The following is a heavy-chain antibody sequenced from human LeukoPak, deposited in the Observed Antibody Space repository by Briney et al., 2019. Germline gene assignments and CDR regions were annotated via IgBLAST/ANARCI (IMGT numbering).Heavy chain of an antibody. Sequence: SVKVSCKASGGTFNSFGFSWVRQAPGQGLEWMGAIIPMFGTTNYAQKFEGRVTITTDESTSTAYLALSSLRSEDTAVYYCARSHYYDSSGYYNPYFDYWGQGTLVTVSS. V-gene: IGHV1-69*05. D-gene: IGHD3-22*01. CDR3: ARSHYYDSSGYYNPYFDY. CDR1: GGTFNSFG. CDR2: IIPMFGTT. J-gene: IGHJ4*02.